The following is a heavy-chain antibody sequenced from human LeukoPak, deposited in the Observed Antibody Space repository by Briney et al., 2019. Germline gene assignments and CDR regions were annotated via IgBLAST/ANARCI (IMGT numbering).Heavy chain of an antibody. D-gene: IGHD3-22*01. CDR3: ARANYDSSGYYYVPRVYFDY. J-gene: IGHJ4*02. V-gene: IGHV4-59*01. Sequence: SETLSLTCTVSGGSISSYYWSWIRQPPGKGPEWIGYIYYSGSTNYNPSLKSRVTISVDTSKNQFSLKLSSVTAADTAVYYCARANYDSSGYYYVPRVYFDYWGQGTLVTVSS. CDR2: IYYSGST. CDR1: GGSISSYY.